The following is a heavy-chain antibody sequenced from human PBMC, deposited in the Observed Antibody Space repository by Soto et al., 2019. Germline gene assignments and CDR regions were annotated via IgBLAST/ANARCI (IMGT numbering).Heavy chain of an antibody. CDR1: GGSIIRGDYY. Sequence: SETLSLTCTVSGGSIIRGDYYWTWIRQPPGKGLEWIGYIYYSGSTYYNPSLKSRVTISVDTSKNQCSLKLSSVTAADTAVYYCARRLTEYLNNWFDPWGQGTLVTVAS. D-gene: IGHD2-2*01. CDR2: IYYSGST. J-gene: IGHJ5*02. CDR3: ARRLTEYLNNWFDP. V-gene: IGHV4-30-4*01.